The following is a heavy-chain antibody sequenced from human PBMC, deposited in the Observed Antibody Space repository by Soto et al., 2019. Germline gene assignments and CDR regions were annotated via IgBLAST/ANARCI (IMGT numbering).Heavy chain of an antibody. V-gene: IGHV4-31*03. CDR2: IYYSGST. CDR1: GVSISSGGYY. CDR3: ARARPDDFRFDP. Sequence: PSETLSLTCTVSGVSISSGGYYWSWIRQHPGKGLEWIGYIYYSGSTYYNPSLKSRVTISVDTSKNQFSLKLSSVTAADTAVYYCARARPDDFRFDPWGQGTLVTVSS. J-gene: IGHJ5*02. D-gene: IGHD3-3*01.